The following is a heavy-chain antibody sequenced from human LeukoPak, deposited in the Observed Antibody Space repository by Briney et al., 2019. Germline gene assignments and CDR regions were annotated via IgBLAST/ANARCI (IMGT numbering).Heavy chain of an antibody. Sequence: GESLKISCMASGYTFSDYWIGWVRQMPGQGLEWMGIVYPGDSDTRYSPSFQGHVTISADKSINTAYLQWSGLQASDNAIYFCARSQGLYGAADYWGQGTLV. J-gene: IGHJ4*02. V-gene: IGHV5-51*01. CDR2: VYPGDSDT. CDR3: ARSQGLYGAADY. D-gene: IGHD2-2*02. CDR1: GYTFSDYW.